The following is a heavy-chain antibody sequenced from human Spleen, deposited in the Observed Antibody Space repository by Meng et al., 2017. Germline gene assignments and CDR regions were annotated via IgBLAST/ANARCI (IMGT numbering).Heavy chain of an antibody. CDR3: ALLGVVETTSLEDH. V-gene: IGHV4-34*01. CDR1: GGSFSDYY. CDR2: INHSGST. J-gene: IGHJ4*02. Sequence: RLQQWGAGLCKLLETLSLAVVVSGGSFSDYYWGWIRQPPGKGLEWIGEINHSGSTNYNPSLESRATISVDTSQNNLSLKLSSVTAADTAVYYCALLGVVETTSLEDHWGQGTLVTVSS. D-gene: IGHD2-21*02.